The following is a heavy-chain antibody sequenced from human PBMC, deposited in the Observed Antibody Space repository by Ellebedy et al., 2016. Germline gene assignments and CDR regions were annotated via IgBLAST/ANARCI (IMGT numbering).Heavy chain of an antibody. CDR1: GGTFSSYA. CDR2: IIPIFGTA. J-gene: IGHJ4*02. V-gene: IGHV1-69*13. CDR3: ARVGPNWSGYYLDY. D-gene: IGHD3-3*01. Sequence: SVKVSXKASGGTFSSYAISWVRQAPGQGLEWMGGIIPIFGTANYAQKFQGRVTITADESTSTAYMELSSLRSEDTAVYYCARVGPNWSGYYLDYWGQGTLVTVSS.